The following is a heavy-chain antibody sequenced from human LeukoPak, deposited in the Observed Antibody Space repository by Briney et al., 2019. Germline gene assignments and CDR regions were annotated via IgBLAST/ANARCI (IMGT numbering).Heavy chain of an antibody. CDR3: AKLINAAAGDY. Sequence: GGSLRLSCAASGFTFSSYWMSWVRQAPGKGLEWVAVISYDGSNKYYADSVKGRFTISRDNSKNTLYLQMNSLRAEDTAVYYCAKLINAAAGDYWGQGTLVTVSS. CDR1: GFTFSSYW. J-gene: IGHJ4*02. D-gene: IGHD6-13*01. CDR2: ISYDGSNK. V-gene: IGHV3-30*18.